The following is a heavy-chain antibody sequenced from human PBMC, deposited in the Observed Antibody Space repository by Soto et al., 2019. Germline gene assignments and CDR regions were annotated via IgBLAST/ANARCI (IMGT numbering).Heavy chain of an antibody. CDR2: IYYSGST. CDR1: GGSISSGGYY. D-gene: IGHD7-27*01. J-gene: IGHJ4*02. Sequence: NPSETLSLTCTVSGGSISSGGYYWSWIRQHPGKGLEWIGYIYYSGSTYYNPSLKSRVTISVDTSKNQFSLKLSSVTAADTAVYYCAGRTGDAFDYWGQGTLVTVSS. CDR3: AGRTGDAFDY. V-gene: IGHV4-31*02.